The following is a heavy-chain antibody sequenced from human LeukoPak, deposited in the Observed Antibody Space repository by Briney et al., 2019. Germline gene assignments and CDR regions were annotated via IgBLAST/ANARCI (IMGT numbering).Heavy chain of an antibody. D-gene: IGHD3-22*01. CDR1: GGSISNYY. Sequence: PSETLSLTCTVSGGSISNYYWSWIRQPPGKGLEWIGFIYYSGSTTYNPSLKSRATISVDTSKNQFSLKLSSVTAADTAVYYCARGTMMVGPWGQGTLFTVSS. CDR3: ARGTMMVGP. V-gene: IGHV4-59*01. J-gene: IGHJ5*02. CDR2: IYYSGST.